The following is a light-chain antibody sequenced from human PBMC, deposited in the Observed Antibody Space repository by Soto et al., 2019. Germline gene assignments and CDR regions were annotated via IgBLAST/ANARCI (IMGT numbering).Light chain of an antibody. CDR3: MQGTHWPWT. CDR1: QSLVHSDGNTY. Sequence: DVVMTQSPLSLPVTLGQPASISCRSSQSLVHSDGNTYLNWFQQRPGQSPRRLIYKVSNRDSGVPDKVSGSGSGTDFTLKISRVEAEDVGVYYCMQGTHWPWTFGQGTKVEI. J-gene: IGKJ1*01. CDR2: KVS. V-gene: IGKV2-30*02.